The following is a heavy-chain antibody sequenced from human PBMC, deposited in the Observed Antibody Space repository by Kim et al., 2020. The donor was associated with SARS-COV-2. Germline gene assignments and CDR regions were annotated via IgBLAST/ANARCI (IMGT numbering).Heavy chain of an antibody. D-gene: IGHD7-27*01. CDR3: AGFPINGGTYWFDP. J-gene: IGHJ5*02. Sequence: ADSVKGRFTISRDNAKNSLYLEMNSLRAEDTAIYYCAGFPINGGTYWFDPWGQGILVTVSS. V-gene: IGHV3-48*03.